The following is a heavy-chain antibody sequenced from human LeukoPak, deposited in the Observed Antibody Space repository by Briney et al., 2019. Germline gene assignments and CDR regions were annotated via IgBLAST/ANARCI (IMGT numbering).Heavy chain of an antibody. CDR1: GGSISSYY. CDR3: ARGQKAVTAALAFDY. V-gene: IGHV4-59*12. Sequence: SETLSLTCTVSGGSISSYYWSWIRQPPGKGLEWIGYIYYSGSTNYNPSLKSRVTISVDTSKNQFSLKLSSVTAADTVVYYCARGQKAVTAALAFDYWGQGTLVTVSS. D-gene: IGHD2-21*02. J-gene: IGHJ4*02. CDR2: IYYSGST.